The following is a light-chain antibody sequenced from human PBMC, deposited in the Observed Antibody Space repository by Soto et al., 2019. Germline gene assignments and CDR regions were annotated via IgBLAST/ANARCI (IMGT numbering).Light chain of an antibody. J-gene: IGKJ2*01. V-gene: IGKV2-28*01. CDR1: QSLLHSNGYNY. CDR3: MQALQTPYT. CDR2: LGS. Sequence: DIVMTQSPLSLPVTPGEPASISCRSSQSLLHSNGYNYLDWYLQKPGQSPQFLIYLGSNRASGVPDRFSGGGSGTDFTLKISRVEAEDVGVYYCMQALQTPYTFGQGTKLEIK.